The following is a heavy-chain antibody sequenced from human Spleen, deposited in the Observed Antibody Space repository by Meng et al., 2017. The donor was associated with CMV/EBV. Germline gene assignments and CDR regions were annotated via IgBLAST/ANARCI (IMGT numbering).Heavy chain of an antibody. CDR2: INHSGST. CDR3: ARVRSGWYGDAFDI. Sequence: SETLSLTCAVYGGSFSGYYWSWIRQSPGKGLEWIGEINHSGSTNYNPSLKSRVTISVDTSKNQFSLKLSSVTAADTAVYYCARVRSGWYGDAFDIWGQGTMVTVSS. D-gene: IGHD6-19*01. J-gene: IGHJ3*02. V-gene: IGHV4-34*01. CDR1: GGSFSGYY.